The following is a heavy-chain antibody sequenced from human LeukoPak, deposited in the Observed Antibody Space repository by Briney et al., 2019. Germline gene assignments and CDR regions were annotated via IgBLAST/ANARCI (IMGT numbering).Heavy chain of an antibody. Sequence: SETLSLTCTVSGGSISSSSYYWGWIRQPPGKGLEWIGEINHSGSTNYNPSLKSRVTISVDTSKNQFSLKLSSVTAADTAVYYCARDLSLVYWGQGTLVTVSS. V-gene: IGHV4-39*07. J-gene: IGHJ4*02. D-gene: IGHD2/OR15-2a*01. CDR1: GGSISSSSYY. CDR2: INHSGST. CDR3: ARDLSLVY.